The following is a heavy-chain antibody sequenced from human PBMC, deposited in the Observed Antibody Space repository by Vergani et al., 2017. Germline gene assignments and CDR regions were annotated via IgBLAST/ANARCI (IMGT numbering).Heavy chain of an antibody. CDR3: ASCSGDIVGVQAAMRLGDDFDI. CDR1: GYSLSSVYY. J-gene: IGHJ3*02. Sequence: VQLQESCPGLVKPSETLSLTCTVSGYSLSSVYYWVWLRQPPGKGLEWIGSLYHSGSTYYNPSLKSRVTISVDTSKNQFSLKLSSVTAADTAVYYWASCSGDIVGVQAAMRLGDDFDIWGQGTMVTVSS. V-gene: IGHV4-38-2*02. CDR2: LYHSGST. D-gene: IGHD2-2*01.